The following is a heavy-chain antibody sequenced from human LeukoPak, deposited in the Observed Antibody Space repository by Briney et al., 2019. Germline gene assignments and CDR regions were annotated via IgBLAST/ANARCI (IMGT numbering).Heavy chain of an antibody. J-gene: IGHJ4*02. CDR2: ISYDGSNK. V-gene: IGHV3-30*04. CDR1: GFTFSSYA. D-gene: IGHD5-12*01. Sequence: GGSLRLSCAASGFTFSSYAMHWVRQAPGKGLEWVAVISYDGSNKYYADSVKGRFTISRDNSKNTLYLQMNSLRAEDTAVYYCARDMGYGGYGDFDYWGQGTLVTVSS. CDR3: ARDMGYGGYGDFDY.